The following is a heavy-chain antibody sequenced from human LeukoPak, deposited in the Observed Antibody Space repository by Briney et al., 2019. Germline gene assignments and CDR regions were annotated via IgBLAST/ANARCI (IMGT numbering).Heavy chain of an antibody. Sequence: ASVKVSCKASGYSFRSYEINLVRQATGQGLEWMGWMKPNSGNTEYAQKFQGRVTMSRNTSIITAYMELSSLRSDDTAVYYCARPGAAAGFGHWGQGTLVSVSS. CDR2: MKPNSGNT. V-gene: IGHV1-8*01. D-gene: IGHD6-13*01. CDR3: ARPGAAAGFGH. J-gene: IGHJ4*02. CDR1: GYSFRSYE.